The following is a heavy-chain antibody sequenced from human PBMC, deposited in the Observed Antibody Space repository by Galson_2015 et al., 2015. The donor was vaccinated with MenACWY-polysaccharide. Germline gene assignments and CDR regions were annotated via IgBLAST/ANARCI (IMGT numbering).Heavy chain of an antibody. D-gene: IGHD6-13*01. J-gene: IGHJ3*02. Sequence: SLRISCAASGFNFASYAMTWVRQAPGKGLEWVSTIRLSGGSTYYADSVKGRFTISRDNAKNTVSLQMSSLRDEDTALYYCVKDRGIGCGDIWGQGTMVTVSS. CDR1: GFNFASYA. V-gene: IGHV3-23*01. CDR2: IRLSGGST. CDR3: VKDRGIGCGDI.